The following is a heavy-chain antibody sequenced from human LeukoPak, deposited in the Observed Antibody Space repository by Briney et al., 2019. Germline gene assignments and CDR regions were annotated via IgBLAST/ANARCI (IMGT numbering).Heavy chain of an antibody. CDR2: ISGSSRHI. D-gene: IGHD3-16*02. Sequence: GGSLRLSCAASGFTFSSYSMAWVRQAPGKGLVWVSSISGSSRHIHYTDSVEGRFTISRDNAKDSLYLQMNSLRDEDTAVYYCARLGLGTYDYDWGSYRYFGHWGQGILVTVSS. CDR1: GFTFSSYS. J-gene: IGHJ4*02. CDR3: ARLGLGTYDYDWGSYRYFGH. V-gene: IGHV3-21*01.